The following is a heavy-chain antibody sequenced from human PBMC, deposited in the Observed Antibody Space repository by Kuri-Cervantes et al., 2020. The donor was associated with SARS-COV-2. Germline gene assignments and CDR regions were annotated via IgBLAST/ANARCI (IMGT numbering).Heavy chain of an antibody. CDR3: ARDLEYRHILRDEDAFDI. D-gene: IGHD3-9*01. Sequence: GESLKISCKASGYTFTSYAMHWVRQAPGQRLEWMGWSNAGNGNTKYSQEFQGRVTITRDTSTSTVYMELSSLRSEDTAVYYCARDLEYRHILRDEDAFDIWGQGTMVTVSS. V-gene: IGHV1-3*02. J-gene: IGHJ3*02. CDR1: GYTFTSYA. CDR2: SNAGNGNT.